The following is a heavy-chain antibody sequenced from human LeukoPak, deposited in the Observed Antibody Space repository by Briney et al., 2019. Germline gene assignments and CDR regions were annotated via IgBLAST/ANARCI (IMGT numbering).Heavy chain of an antibody. V-gene: IGHV3-53*01. CDR3: ARVSGEGGSGSYWYYFDY. D-gene: IGHD3-10*01. CDR2: IYSGGST. J-gene: IGHJ4*02. Sequence: PGGSLRLSCAASGFTVSSNYMSWVRQAPGKGLEWVSVIYSGGSTYYADSVKGRFAISRDNSKNTLYLQMNGLRAEDTAVYYCARVSGEGGSGSYWYYFDYWGQGTLVTVSS. CDR1: GFTVSSNY.